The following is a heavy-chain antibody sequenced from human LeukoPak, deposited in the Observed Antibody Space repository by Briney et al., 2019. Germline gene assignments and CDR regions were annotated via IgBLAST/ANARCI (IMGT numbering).Heavy chain of an antibody. CDR2: ISSSSSTI. Sequence: GGSLRLSCAASGFTFSSYSMNWVRQAPGKGLEWVSYISSSSSTIYYADSVKGRFTISRDNAKNSLYLQMNSLRAEDTAVYYCARGGSGSYYKVFDYWGQGTLVTVSS. J-gene: IGHJ4*01. V-gene: IGHV3-48*04. CDR3: ARGGSGSYYKVFDY. D-gene: IGHD3-10*01. CDR1: GFTFSSYS.